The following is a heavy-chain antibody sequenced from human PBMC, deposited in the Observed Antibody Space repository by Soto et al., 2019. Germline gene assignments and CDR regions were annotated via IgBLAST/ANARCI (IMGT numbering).Heavy chain of an antibody. CDR1: GGTFSSYA. D-gene: IGHD3-22*01. Sequence: ASVKVSCKASGGTFSSYAISWVRQAPGQGLEWMGGIIPIFGTANYAQKFQGRVTITADESTSTAYMELSSLRSEDTAVYYCATKGDSDSSGYYYYWGQGTLVTVSS. CDR2: IIPIFGTA. V-gene: IGHV1-69*13. CDR3: ATKGDSDSSGYYYY. J-gene: IGHJ4*02.